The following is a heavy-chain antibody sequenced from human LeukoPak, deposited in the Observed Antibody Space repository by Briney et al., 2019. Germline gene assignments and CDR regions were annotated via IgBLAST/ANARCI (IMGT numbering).Heavy chain of an antibody. J-gene: IGHJ3*02. D-gene: IGHD6-19*01. CDR2: IHSGGNT. CDR1: GFTVSSNY. V-gene: IGHV3-66*01. Sequence: GGSLRLSCAASGFTVSSNYMAWVRQAPGKGLDWVSVIHSGGNTFYADSVEGRFTISRDNSNNTLYLQMNSLRAEDTVVYYCAKVKRAVAGTRDAFDIWGQGTMVTVSS. CDR3: AKVKRAVAGTRDAFDI.